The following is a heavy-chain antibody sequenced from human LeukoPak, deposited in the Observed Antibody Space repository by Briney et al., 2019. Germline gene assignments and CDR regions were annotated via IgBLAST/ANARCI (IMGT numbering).Heavy chain of an antibody. Sequence: ASVKVSCKASGYTFTSYDTNWVRQATGQGLEWMGWMNPNSGNTGYAQKFQGRVTITRNTSISTAYMELSSLRSEDTAVYYCARGTYYDFWSGLNDAFDIWGQGTMVTVSS. J-gene: IGHJ3*02. D-gene: IGHD3-3*01. CDR2: MNPNSGNT. CDR1: GYTFTSYD. V-gene: IGHV1-8*03. CDR3: ARGTYYDFWSGLNDAFDI.